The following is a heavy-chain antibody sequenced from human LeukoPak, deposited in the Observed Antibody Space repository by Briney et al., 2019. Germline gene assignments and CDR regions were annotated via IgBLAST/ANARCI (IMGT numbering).Heavy chain of an antibody. Sequence: ASETLSLTCAVYGGSFSGSYWTWIRQPPGKGLEWIGEIDHRGSTNYKPALKSRATISVDTSKNQFSLKLSSVPAADTALYYCARGSLLDIVATYSSSRSGLAFDIWGQGTMVTVSS. J-gene: IGHJ3*02. CDR2: IDHRGST. CDR3: ARGSLLDIVATYSSSRSGLAFDI. CDR1: GGSFSGSY. V-gene: IGHV4-34*01. D-gene: IGHD5-12*01.